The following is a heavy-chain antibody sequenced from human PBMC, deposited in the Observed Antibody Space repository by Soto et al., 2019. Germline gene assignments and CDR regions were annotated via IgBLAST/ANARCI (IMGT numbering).Heavy chain of an antibody. D-gene: IGHD5-12*01. V-gene: IGHV3-53*01. CDR1: GFTVSSANY. Sequence: EVQLVESGGGLIQPGGSLRLSCVVSGFTVSSANYMSWVRQAPGKGLEWVSVIYPGDTTFYADSVKGRLTISRDNSKNTLYLHMNSLSAEDTAVYYCHGYGYWGQGTLVTVSS. CDR2: IYPGDTT. J-gene: IGHJ4*02. CDR3: HGYGY.